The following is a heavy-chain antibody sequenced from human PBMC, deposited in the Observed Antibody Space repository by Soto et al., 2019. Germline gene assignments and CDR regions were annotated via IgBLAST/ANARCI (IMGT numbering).Heavy chain of an antibody. Sequence: ASVKVSCKASGYTFTSYAMHWVRQAPGQRLEWMGWINAGNGNTKYSQKFQGRVTITRDTSASTAYMELSSLRSEDTAVYYCARAGYSSGWSYNWIDLSGQGTLVTVSS. CDR2: INAGNGNT. J-gene: IGHJ5*02. CDR3: ARAGYSSGWSYNWIDL. D-gene: IGHD6-19*01. CDR1: GYTFTSYA. V-gene: IGHV1-3*01.